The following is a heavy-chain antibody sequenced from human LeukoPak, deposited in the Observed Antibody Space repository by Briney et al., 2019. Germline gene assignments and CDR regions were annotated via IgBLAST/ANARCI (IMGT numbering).Heavy chain of an antibody. Sequence: GGSLRLSCAASGFTFSSYVMNWVRQAPGKGLEWVSVISGGGGSTYYADSVKGRFTISRDNSKNTLYLQMNSLRAEDTAVYYCAKDMVIISSGCDYWGQGTLVTVSS. CDR1: GFTFSSYV. J-gene: IGHJ4*02. V-gene: IGHV3-23*01. D-gene: IGHD6-19*01. CDR2: ISGGGGST. CDR3: AKDMVIISSGCDY.